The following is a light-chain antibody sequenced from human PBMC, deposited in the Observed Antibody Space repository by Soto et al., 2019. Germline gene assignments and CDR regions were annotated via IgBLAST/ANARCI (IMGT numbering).Light chain of an antibody. CDR3: SSYTTSGSLV. V-gene: IGLV2-14*01. CDR2: DVS. CDR1: SSDVGGYNY. J-gene: IGLJ2*01. Sequence: QSALTQPASVSGSPGQSITISCTETSSDVGGYNYVSWYQQHPGKAPKLMIYDVSNRPSGVSNRFSGSKSGNTASLTISGLQAEDEADYYCSSYTTSGSLVFGGGTKLTVL.